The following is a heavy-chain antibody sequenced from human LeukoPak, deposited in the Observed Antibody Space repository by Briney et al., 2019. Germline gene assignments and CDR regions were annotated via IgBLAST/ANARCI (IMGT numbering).Heavy chain of an antibody. D-gene: IGHD1-26*01. J-gene: IGHJ4*02. CDR2: ISSSSSYI. V-gene: IGHV3-21*01. CDR3: ARAVGASYSESYFFDY. CDR1: GFTLSSYS. Sequence: GGSLRLSCAASGFTLSSYSMSWVRQAPGKGLEWVSSISSSSSYIYYADSVKGRFTISRDNAKNSLYLQMNSLRAEDTAAYYCARAVGASYSESYFFDYWGQGTLVTVSS.